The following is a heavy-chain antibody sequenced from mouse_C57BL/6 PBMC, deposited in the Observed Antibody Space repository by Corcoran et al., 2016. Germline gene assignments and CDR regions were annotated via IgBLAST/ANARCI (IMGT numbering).Heavy chain of an antibody. V-gene: IGHV1-26*01. CDR1: GYTFTDYY. J-gene: IGHJ4*01. D-gene: IGHD3-2*02. Sequence: EVQLQQSGPELVKPGASVKISCKASGYTFTDYYMNWVKQSHGKSLEWIGDINPNNGGTSYNQKFKGKATLTVDKSSSTAYMELRSLTSEDSAVYYCAHSSGYVRYAMDYWGQGTSVTVSS. CDR2: INPNNGGT. CDR3: AHSSGYVRYAMDY.